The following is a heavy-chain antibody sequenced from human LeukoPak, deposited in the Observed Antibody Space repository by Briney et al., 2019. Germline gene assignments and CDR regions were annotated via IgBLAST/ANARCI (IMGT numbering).Heavy chain of an antibody. D-gene: IGHD3-10*01. J-gene: IGHJ4*02. CDR2: IDPVDSDT. CDR1: GYRFSDNW. Sequence: GESLKISCQTSGYRFSDNWIGWVRQRPGKGLEWMGVIDPVDSDTRYSPSFQGQVTISADKSISTAYLQWSSLKASDTAMYYCARRSDSGSYSYWGQGTLVTVSS. CDR3: ARRSDSGSYSY. V-gene: IGHV5-51*01.